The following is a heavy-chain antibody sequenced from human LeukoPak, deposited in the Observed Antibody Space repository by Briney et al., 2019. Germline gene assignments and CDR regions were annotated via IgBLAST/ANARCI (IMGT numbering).Heavy chain of an antibody. D-gene: IGHD2-2*01. CDR1: GGSISISSYY. CDR3: ARVLSIVVVPGATSWFDP. CDR2: VNHSGST. V-gene: IGHV4-39*07. J-gene: IGHJ5*02. Sequence: PSETLSLTCTVSGGSISISSYYWGWIRQPPGKGLEWIGDVNHSGSTNYNPSLKSRVTISVDTSKDQFSLKLSSVTAADTAVYHCARVLSIVVVPGATSWFDPWGQGTLVSVSS.